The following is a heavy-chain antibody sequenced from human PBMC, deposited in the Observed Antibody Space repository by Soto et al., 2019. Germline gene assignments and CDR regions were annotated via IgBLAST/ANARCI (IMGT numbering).Heavy chain of an antibody. D-gene: IGHD3-22*01. CDR2: IYYSGST. V-gene: IGHV4-4*02. CDR1: GGSISSSNW. CDR3: AREAYYYDSSGYRYPRFDY. J-gene: IGHJ4*02. Sequence: TSETLSLTCAVSGGSISSSNWWSWVRQPPGKGLEWIGYIYYSGSTNYNPSLKSRVTISVDTSKNQFSLKLSSVTAADTAVYYCAREAYYYDSSGYRYPRFDYWGQGTLVTVSS.